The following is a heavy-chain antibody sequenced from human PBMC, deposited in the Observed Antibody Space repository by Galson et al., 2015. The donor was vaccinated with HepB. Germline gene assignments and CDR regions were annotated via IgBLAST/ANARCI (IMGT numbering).Heavy chain of an antibody. J-gene: IGHJ4*02. D-gene: IGHD3-3*01. CDR1: GFTFSSYW. CDR3: ARTNYDFWSGVSHLPDY. Sequence: SLRLSCAASGFTFSSYWMSWVRQAPGKGLEWVANIKQDGSEKYYVDSVKGRFTISRDNAKNSLYLQMNSLRAEDTAVYYCARTNYDFWSGVSHLPDYWGQGTLVTVSS. CDR2: IKQDGSEK. V-gene: IGHV3-7*03.